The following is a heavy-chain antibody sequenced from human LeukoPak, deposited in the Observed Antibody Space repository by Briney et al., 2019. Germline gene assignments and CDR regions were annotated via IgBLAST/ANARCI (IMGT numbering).Heavy chain of an antibody. CDR2: INHSGGT. D-gene: IGHD5-12*01. CDR1: GGSFSGYY. Sequence: SETLSLTCAVYGGSFSGYYWSWIRQPPGKGLEWIGEINHSGGTNYNPSLKSRVTISVDTSKNQFSLKLSSVTAADTAVYFCATRTGDVVATIPSYFDYWGQGTLVTVSS. V-gene: IGHV4-34*01. J-gene: IGHJ4*02. CDR3: ATRTGDVVATIPSYFDY.